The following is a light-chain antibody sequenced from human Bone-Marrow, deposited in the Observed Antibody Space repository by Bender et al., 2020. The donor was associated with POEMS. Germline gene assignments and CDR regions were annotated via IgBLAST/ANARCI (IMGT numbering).Light chain of an antibody. CDR1: SSDVGGYNY. V-gene: IGLV2-8*01. J-gene: IGLJ3*02. CDR3: AAWDDSLNGPV. CDR2: EVS. Sequence: QSALTQPASASGSPGQSVTISCTGTSSDVGGYNYVSWHQQYPGKAPKLMIYEVSKRPSGVPDRVSGSRSGTSASLAISGLQSEDEAVYYCAAWDDSLNGPVFGGGTKLTVL.